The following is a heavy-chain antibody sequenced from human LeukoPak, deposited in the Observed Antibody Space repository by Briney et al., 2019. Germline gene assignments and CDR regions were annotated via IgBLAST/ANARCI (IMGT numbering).Heavy chain of an antibody. CDR1: GFTVSSNF. D-gene: IGHD6-13*01. Sequence: PGGSLRLSCVVSGFTVSSNFMSWVRQAPGKGLEWVSYISSSSSSIYYTDSVRGRFTISRDNAKNSLYLQMNSLRDEDTAVYYCARDSGGSSGWYYFDYWGQGTLVTVSS. J-gene: IGHJ4*02. CDR2: ISSSSSSI. CDR3: ARDSGGSSGWYYFDY. V-gene: IGHV3-48*02.